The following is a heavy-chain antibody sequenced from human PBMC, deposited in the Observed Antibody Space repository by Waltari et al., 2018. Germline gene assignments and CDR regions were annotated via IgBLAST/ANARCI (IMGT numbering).Heavy chain of an antibody. CDR3: ASEPFYAR. CDR2: MNPNSGTP. CDR1: GYTFATYD. Sequence: QVQLVQSGAEVKEPGASVKVSCTASGYTFATYDSNWVRQATGQGLEYMGWMNPNSGTPGYAQKFQGRLTFTGDTSRNTAYLELSSLTSDDTAVYYCASEPFYARWGQGTLVTVSS. V-gene: IGHV1-8*03. J-gene: IGHJ4*02. D-gene: IGHD2-2*01.